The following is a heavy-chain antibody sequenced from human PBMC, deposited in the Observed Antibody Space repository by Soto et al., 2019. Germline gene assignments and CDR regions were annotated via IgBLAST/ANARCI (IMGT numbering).Heavy chain of an antibody. J-gene: IGHJ4*02. V-gene: IGHV4-4*02. CDR3: ASLTADY. Sequence: QVQLQESGPGLVKPSGTLSLTCAVSNDSISSRNWWSWVRQPPGKGLEWIGEIYHTGSTNYNPSLKSRVTISLDKSKRHFSLELTSVTAADTAVYYCASLTADYWGQGTLVTVSS. CDR2: IYHTGST. D-gene: IGHD3-16*01. CDR1: NDSISSRNW.